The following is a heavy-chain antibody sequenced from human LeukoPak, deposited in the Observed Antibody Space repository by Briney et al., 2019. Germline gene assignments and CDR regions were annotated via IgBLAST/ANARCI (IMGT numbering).Heavy chain of an antibody. D-gene: IGHD3-10*01. V-gene: IGHV4-4*07. Sequence: SETLSLTCTVSGGSISGYYWSWIRQPAGKGLEWIGRIYSSGSTNDNPSLRSRVTMSVDTSKIQFFLRLSSVTAADTAVYYCATDNSYGSGSYYTWGQGTLVTVSS. J-gene: IGHJ4*02. CDR1: GGSISGYY. CDR2: IYSSGST. CDR3: ATDNSYGSGSYYT.